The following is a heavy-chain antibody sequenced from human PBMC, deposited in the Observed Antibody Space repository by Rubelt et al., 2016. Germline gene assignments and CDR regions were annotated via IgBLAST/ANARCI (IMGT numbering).Heavy chain of an antibody. Sequence: QLQLQESGPGLVEPSETLSLTCTVSGGSISSTTYYWGWIRQPPGKGLEWIGSIFYSGTTYYNPSLKSRVTISLDTSKKQFPLRLTSVTAADTAVYYCARGVAAAGSSYYYGMDVWGQGTTVTVSS. CDR2: IFYSGTT. V-gene: IGHV4-39*01. CDR3: ARGVAAAGSSYYYGMDV. J-gene: IGHJ6*02. D-gene: IGHD6-13*01. CDR1: GGSISSTTYY.